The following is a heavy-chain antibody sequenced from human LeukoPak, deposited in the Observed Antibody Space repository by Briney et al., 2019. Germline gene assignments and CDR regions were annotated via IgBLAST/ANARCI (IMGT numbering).Heavy chain of an antibody. V-gene: IGHV5-51*01. CDR1: GYSFTTYW. CDR2: IYPGDSDT. J-gene: IGHJ6*03. CDR3: ASSIIRGGYYYYMDV. D-gene: IGHD3-10*01. Sequence: GESLQISCKGSGYSFTTYWIGWVRRMPGEGLEWMGIIYPGDSDTRYSPSFQGQVTISADKSISTAYLQWSSLKASDTAMYYCASSIIRGGYYYYMDVWGKGTTVTVAS.